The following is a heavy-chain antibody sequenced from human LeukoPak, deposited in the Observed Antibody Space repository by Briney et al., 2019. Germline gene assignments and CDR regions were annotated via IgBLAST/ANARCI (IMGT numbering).Heavy chain of an antibody. CDR1: GYTFTHHG. J-gene: IGHJ4*02. Sequence: ASVKVSCKASGYTFTHHGISWVRQAPGQGLEWMGWISCYNGDTMYAQNVQGRVTMTTDTSTRTAYIELRSLSSDDTAMYYCARDPSKSSGYHAHFDSWGQGTLVTVSS. V-gene: IGHV1-18*04. CDR3: ARDPSKSSGYHAHFDS. D-gene: IGHD3-22*01. CDR2: ISCYNGDT.